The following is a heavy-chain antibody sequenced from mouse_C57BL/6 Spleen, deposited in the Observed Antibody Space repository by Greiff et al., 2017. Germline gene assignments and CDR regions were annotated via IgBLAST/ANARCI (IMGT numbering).Heavy chain of an antibody. D-gene: IGHD1-1*02. CDR1: GFTFSSYA. V-gene: IGHV5-4*01. J-gene: IGHJ2*01. Sequence: EVQLVESGGGLVKPGGSLKLSCAASGFTFSSYAMSWVRQTPEKRLEWVATISDGGSYTYYPDNVKGRVTISRDNAKNNLYMRMSHLKSEDTAMYYCESGRDGAIGDYLDGWGEGTTLTVSS. CDR2: ISDGGSYT. CDR3: ESGRDGAIGDYLDG.